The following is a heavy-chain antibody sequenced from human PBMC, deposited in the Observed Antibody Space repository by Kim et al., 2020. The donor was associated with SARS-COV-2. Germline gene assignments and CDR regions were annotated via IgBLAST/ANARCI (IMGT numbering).Heavy chain of an antibody. Sequence: ADPVKGRFTISRDNPKNTLYLQMNSRRAEDTAVYYCAKADRWNAPDAFDIWGQGTMVTVSS. CDR3: AKADRWNAPDAFDI. D-gene: IGHD1-1*01. J-gene: IGHJ3*02. V-gene: IGHV3-23*01.